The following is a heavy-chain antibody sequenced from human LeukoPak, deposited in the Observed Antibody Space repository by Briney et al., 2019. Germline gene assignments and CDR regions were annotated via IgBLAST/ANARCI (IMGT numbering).Heavy chain of an antibody. V-gene: IGHV1-2*02. J-gene: IGHJ4*02. CDR3: ARDLGWIQLGFDY. D-gene: IGHD5-18*01. CDR2: INPNSGGT. Sequence: ASVRVSCKASGYTFTGYYMHWVRQAPGQGLEWMGWINPNSGGTNYAQKFQGRVTMTRDTSISTAYMELSRLRSDDTALYYCARDLGWIQLGFDYWGQGTLVTVSS. CDR1: GYTFTGYY.